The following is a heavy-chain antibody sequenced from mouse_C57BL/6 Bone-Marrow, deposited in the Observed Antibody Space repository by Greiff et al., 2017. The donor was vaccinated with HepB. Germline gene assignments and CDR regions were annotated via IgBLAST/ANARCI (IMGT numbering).Heavy chain of an antibody. CDR1: GYTFTDYN. D-gene: IGHD1-1*01. J-gene: IGHJ4*01. CDR3: ANYYGSTPFAMDY. CDR2: INPNNGGT. Sequence: EVQLQQSGPELVKPGASVKMSCKASGYTFTDYNMHWVKQSPGKSLEWIGYINPNNGGTSYNQKFKGKATLTVNKSSSKAYMELRSLTSEDSAVYYCANYYGSTPFAMDYWGQGTSVTVSS. V-gene: IGHV1-22*01.